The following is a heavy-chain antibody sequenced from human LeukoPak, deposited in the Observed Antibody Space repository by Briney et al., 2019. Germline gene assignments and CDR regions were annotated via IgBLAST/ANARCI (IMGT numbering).Heavy chain of an antibody. CDR2: ISGSGGST. Sequence: PGGSLRLSCAASGFTFSSYAMSWVRQAPGKGLEWVSVISGSGGSTYYADSVKGRFTISRDNSKNTLYPQMNSLRAEDTAVYYCARELEQAFDYWGQGTLVTVSS. V-gene: IGHV3-23*01. CDR1: GFTFSSYA. CDR3: ARELEQAFDY. D-gene: IGHD1/OR15-1a*01. J-gene: IGHJ4*02.